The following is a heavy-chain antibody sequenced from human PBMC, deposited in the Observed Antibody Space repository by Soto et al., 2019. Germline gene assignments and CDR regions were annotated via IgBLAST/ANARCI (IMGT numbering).Heavy chain of an antibody. CDR3: ARPYCSSTSCQNGMDV. V-gene: IGHV4-39*01. D-gene: IGHD2-2*01. CDR1: GGSISSSSYY. CDR2: IYYSGST. J-gene: IGHJ6*02. Sequence: SETLSLTCTVSGGSISSSSYYWGWIRQPPGKGLEWIGSIYYSGSTYYNPSLKSRVTISVDTSKNQFSLKLSSVTAADTAVYYCARPYCSSTSCQNGMDVWGQGTTVTVSS.